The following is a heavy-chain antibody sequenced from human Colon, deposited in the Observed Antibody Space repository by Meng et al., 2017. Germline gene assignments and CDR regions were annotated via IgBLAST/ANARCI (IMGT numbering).Heavy chain of an antibody. V-gene: IGHV4-61*01. J-gene: IGHJ4*02. CDR3: ARDRVPGKY. Sequence: QVPLQGSGPGLGRPSETLSLPCTVSGGSVSSGTYYWSWIRQPPGKGLEWIGCIYYSGTTNYNPSLKSRVTISVDTSKNQFSLKLSSVTPADTAVYFCARDRVPGKYWGQGTLVSVSS. CDR1: GGSVSSGTYY. CDR2: IYYSGTT. D-gene: IGHD1-14*01.